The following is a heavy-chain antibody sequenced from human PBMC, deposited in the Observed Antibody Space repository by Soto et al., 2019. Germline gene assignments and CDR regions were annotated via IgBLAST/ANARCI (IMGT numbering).Heavy chain of an antibody. D-gene: IGHD4-17*01. CDR2: IYASGST. V-gene: IGHV4-4*07. CDR1: GSSISSYY. Sequence: QVQLQEAGPGLVKPSETLSLPCTVSGSSISSYYWSWIRHPAGKGLAWIGRIYASGSTNYNPSLKSRVNMSADTSTDRFSLKQSVVTAAVAVGDYCASGYGAHWYFDLWGRGTLVTVAS. J-gene: IGHJ2*01. CDR3: ASGYGAHWYFDL.